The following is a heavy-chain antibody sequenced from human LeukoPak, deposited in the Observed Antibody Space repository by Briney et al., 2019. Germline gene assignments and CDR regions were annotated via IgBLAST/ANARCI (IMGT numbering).Heavy chain of an antibody. J-gene: IGHJ4*02. Sequence: SETLSLTCAVYGGSFSGYCWSWIRQPPGKGLEWIGEINHSGSTNYNPSLKSRVTISVDTSKNQFSLKLSSVTAADTAVYYCAREGVSSGCPDYWGQGTLVTVSS. D-gene: IGHD6-19*01. V-gene: IGHV4-34*01. CDR3: AREGVSSGCPDY. CDR1: GGSFSGYC. CDR2: INHSGST.